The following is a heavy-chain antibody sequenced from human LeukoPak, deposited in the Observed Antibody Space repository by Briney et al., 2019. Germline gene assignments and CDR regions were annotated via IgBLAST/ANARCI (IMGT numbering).Heavy chain of an antibody. V-gene: IGHV3-23*01. Sequence: RSGGSLRLSCTASGFTVSSVYMNWVRQAPGKGLEWVSAISGSGGSTYYADSVKGRFTISRDNSKNTLYLQMNSLRAEDTAVYYCAKGSEYYGGNWFDPWGQGTLVTVSS. D-gene: IGHD3-10*01. CDR2: ISGSGGST. CDR3: AKGSEYYGGNWFDP. J-gene: IGHJ5*02. CDR1: GFTVSSVY.